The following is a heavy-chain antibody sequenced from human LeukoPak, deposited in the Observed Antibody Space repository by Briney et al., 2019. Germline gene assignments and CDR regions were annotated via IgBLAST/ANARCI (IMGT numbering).Heavy chain of an antibody. V-gene: IGHV3-53*01. D-gene: IGHD3-22*01. Sequence: QAGGSLRLSCAASGFTVSTKYMSWVRQAPGKGLEWVSVIYSDGSTYYPDSVKGRFTISRDSSKNTLYLQMNILRAEDTAVYYCASHSSGYLYYFDYWGQGTLVTVSS. CDR2: IYSDGST. CDR1: GFTVSTKY. CDR3: ASHSSGYLYYFDY. J-gene: IGHJ4*02.